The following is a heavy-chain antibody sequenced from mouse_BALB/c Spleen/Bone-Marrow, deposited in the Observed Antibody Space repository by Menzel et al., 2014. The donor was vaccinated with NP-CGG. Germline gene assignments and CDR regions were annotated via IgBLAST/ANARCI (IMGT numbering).Heavy chain of an antibody. Sequence: EVNVVEPGGGLVQPGGSLKLSCATSGFTFSDYYMYWVRQTPEKRLEWVAYISNGGGSTYYPDTVKGQFTISRDNAKNALYLQMSRLKSEDTAMYYCARHNYDETWFAYWGQGTLVTVSA. CDR3: ARHNYDETWFAY. V-gene: IGHV5-12*02. CDR2: ISNGGGST. CDR1: GFTFSDYY. D-gene: IGHD2-4*01. J-gene: IGHJ3*01.